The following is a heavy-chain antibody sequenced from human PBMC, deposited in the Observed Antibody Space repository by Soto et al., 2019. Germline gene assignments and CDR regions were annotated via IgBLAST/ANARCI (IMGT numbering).Heavy chain of an antibody. V-gene: IGHV4-34*01. CDR1: GGSFSGYY. Sequence: SETLSLTCAVYGGSFSGYYWSWIRQPPGKGLEWIGEINHSGSTNYNPSLKSRVTISVDTSKNQFSLKLSSVTAADTAVYYCARAYYDFWSGYPSAVDYWGQGTLVTVSS. D-gene: IGHD3-3*01. CDR2: INHSGST. J-gene: IGHJ4*02. CDR3: ARAYYDFWSGYPSAVDY.